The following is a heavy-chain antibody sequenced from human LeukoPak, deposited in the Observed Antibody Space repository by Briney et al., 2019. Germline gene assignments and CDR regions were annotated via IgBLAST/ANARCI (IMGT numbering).Heavy chain of an antibody. V-gene: IGHV1-46*01. CDR3: ARDLSPLYYYDSPRGWFDY. CDR2: INPSGSST. J-gene: IGHJ4*02. Sequence: ASVKVSCKASGYTFTSYYMHWVRQAPGQGLEWMGLINPSGSSTSYAQKFQGRLSLTRDMSTSTDYMELSRLRSDDTAVYYCARDLSPLYYYDSPRGWFDYWGQGTLVTVSS. CDR1: GYTFTSYY. D-gene: IGHD3-22*01.